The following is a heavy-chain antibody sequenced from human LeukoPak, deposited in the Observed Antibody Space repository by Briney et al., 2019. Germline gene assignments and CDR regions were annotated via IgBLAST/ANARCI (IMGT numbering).Heavy chain of an antibody. J-gene: IGHJ4*02. CDR2: IKPDGSAE. CDR1: GFTFSSNW. CDR3: ARVRFLVGATRGYFDY. D-gene: IGHD1-26*01. V-gene: IGHV3-7*01. Sequence: GGSLRLSCATSGFTFSSNWMSWVRHAPGRGLEWVANIKPDGSAEYYAASVKGRFTLSRDNAKNSLYLQMNSLRVEDTAVYYCARVRFLVGATRGYFDYWGQGTLVTVSS.